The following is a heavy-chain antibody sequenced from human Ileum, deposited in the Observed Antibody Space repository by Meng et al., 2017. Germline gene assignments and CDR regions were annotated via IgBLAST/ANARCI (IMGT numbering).Heavy chain of an antibody. J-gene: IGHJ5*02. D-gene: IGHD2-8*02. CDR3: TREPGHRNGLDP. CDR2: VSSAGRVI. V-gene: IGHV3-30*04. Sequence: GESLKISCAASGFSFSSYSMHWVRQAPGKGLEWVAVVSSAGRVIYYGDSVKGRFIISRDNSKNTLFLQMNNLRVEDTAVYYCTREPGHRNGLDPWGQGTLVTVSS. CDR1: GFSFSSYS.